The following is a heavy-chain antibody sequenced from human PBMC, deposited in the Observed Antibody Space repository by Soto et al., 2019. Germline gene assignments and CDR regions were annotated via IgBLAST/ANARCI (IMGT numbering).Heavy chain of an antibody. CDR2: IWYDGSNK. CDR1: GFIFNEYG. J-gene: IGHJ4*02. V-gene: IGHV3-33*03. Sequence: QVQLVVSGGGVVQPGMSLRLSCAASGFIFNEYGMHWVRQAPGKGLEWVAVIWYDGSNKYYADSVKGRFTISRDNSKNTMSLQMNNLRAEDTAVYYCARWGCSGTNCNLNQRSYDLWGQGTLVTVSS. CDR3: ARWGCSGTNCNLNQRSYDL. D-gene: IGHD2-15*01.